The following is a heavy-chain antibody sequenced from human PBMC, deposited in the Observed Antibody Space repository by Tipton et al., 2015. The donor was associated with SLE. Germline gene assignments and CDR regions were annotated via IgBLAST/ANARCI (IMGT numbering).Heavy chain of an antibody. J-gene: IGHJ6*02. V-gene: IGHV1-8*01. D-gene: IGHD3-3*01. CDR1: GYTFTSYD. Sequence: QVQLVQSGAEVKKPGASVKVSCKASGYTFTSYDINWVRQATGQGLEWMGWMNPNSGNTGYAQKFQGRVTMTRNTSISTAYMELSSLRSEDTAVYYCARGPFRFFEWLSYYYYYYGMDVWGQGTTVTVSS. CDR3: ARGPFRFFEWLSYYYYYYGMDV. CDR2: MNPNSGNT.